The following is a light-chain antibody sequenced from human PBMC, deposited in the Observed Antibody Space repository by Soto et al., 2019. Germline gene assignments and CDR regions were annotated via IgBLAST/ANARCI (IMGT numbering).Light chain of an antibody. CDR1: SSDVGGYNC. J-gene: IGLJ1*01. V-gene: IGLV2-11*01. CDR2: DVT. CDR3: CSHSASYTFV. Sequence: QSVLTQPRSVSGSPGQSVTISCTGTSSDVGGYNCVSWYQQHPGKAPQLMIYDVTQRPSGVPDRFSGSKSGNTASLTISGLQAEDEADYYCCSHSASYTFVFGTGTKGTVL.